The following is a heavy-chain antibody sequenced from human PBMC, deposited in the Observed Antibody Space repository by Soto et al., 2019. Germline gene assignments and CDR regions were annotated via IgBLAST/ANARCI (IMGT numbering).Heavy chain of an antibody. CDR2: ISFDGSNE. CDR1: GFTFSSHG. V-gene: IGHV3-30*18. D-gene: IGHD2-2*01. Sequence: QMQLVESGGGVVQPGRSLRLSCEASGFTFSSHGMHWVRQAPGKGLEWVAIISFDGSNEYYADSVKGRFTISRDNSKNALNLQMNSLRAEDTAIYYCAKARYCSSDGWPRSDDYYYMYVWGKGTTVTVCS. J-gene: IGHJ6*03. CDR3: AKARYCSSDGWPRSDDYYYMYV.